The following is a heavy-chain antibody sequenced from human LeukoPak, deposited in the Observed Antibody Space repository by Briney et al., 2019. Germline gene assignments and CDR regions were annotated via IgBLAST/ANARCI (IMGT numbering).Heavy chain of an antibody. CDR1: GGSISSYY. CDR2: IYYSGST. Sequence: SETLSLTCTVPGGSISSYYSSWIRQPPGKGLEWIGYIYYSGSTNYNPSLKSRVTISVDTSKNQFSLKLSSVTAADTAVYYCASHPHSSSPLDYWGQGTLVTVS. V-gene: IGHV4-59*01. CDR3: ASHPHSSSPLDY. D-gene: IGHD6-6*01. J-gene: IGHJ4*02.